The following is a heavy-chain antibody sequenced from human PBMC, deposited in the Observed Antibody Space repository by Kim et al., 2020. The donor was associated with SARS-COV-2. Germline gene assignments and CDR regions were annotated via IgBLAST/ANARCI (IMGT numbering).Heavy chain of an antibody. D-gene: IGHD4-17*01. CDR3: ARDADYGGNSDLDDDAFDI. CDR1: GFTFSSYA. J-gene: IGHJ3*02. V-gene: IGHV3-30*04. CDR2: ISYDGSIR. Sequence: GGSLRLSCAASGFTFSSYAIVWVRQVPGKGLEWVALISYDGSIRYYADSVKGRFTISRDNSKNTLYLQMNSLRAEDTAVYYCARDADYGGNSDLDDDAFDIWGQGTMVTVSS.